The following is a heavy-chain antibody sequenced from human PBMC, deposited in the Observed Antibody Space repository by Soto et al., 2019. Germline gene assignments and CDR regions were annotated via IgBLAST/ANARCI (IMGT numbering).Heavy chain of an antibody. CDR2: IIPIFGTA. D-gene: IGHD5-12*01. V-gene: IGHV1-69*06. CDR1: GGTFSSYA. CDR3: ARDGGYDRKLDY. J-gene: IGHJ4*02. Sequence: SVKGSCKASGGTFSSYAISWVRQAPGQGLEWMGGIIPIFGTANYAQKFQGRVTITADKSTSTAYMELSSLRSEDTAVYYCARDGGYDRKLDYWGQGTLVTVSS.